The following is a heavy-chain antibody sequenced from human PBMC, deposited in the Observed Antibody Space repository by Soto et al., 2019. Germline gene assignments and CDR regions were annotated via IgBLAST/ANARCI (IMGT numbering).Heavy chain of an antibody. J-gene: IGHJ6*02. Sequence: PGGSLRLSCVASGFTFNTYWMNWVRQSPGKGLEWVANINQDGSEKFHVDSVKGRFTISRDNARNSLFLHMKSLRAEDTAVYYCAKSSEYQLLYYYYGMDVWGQGTTVTVSS. CDR3: AKSSEYQLLYYYYGMDV. D-gene: IGHD2-2*01. V-gene: IGHV3-7*03. CDR1: GFTFNTYW. CDR2: INQDGSEK.